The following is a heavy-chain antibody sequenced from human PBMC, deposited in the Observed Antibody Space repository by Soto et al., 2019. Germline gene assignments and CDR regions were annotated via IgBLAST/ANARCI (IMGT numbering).Heavy chain of an antibody. D-gene: IGHD1-1*01. V-gene: IGHV4-59*01. CDR3: ARRTDTPNWFDP. CDR2: VYSSGST. CDR1: GGSISTYY. J-gene: IGHJ5*02. Sequence: QVQLQESGPGLVKPSETLSLTCTVSGGSISTYYWTWIRQPPGKGLEWIGYVYSSGSTNYNPSLRGRVTISLDTSRNQFSLRLTSVTAADTAVYYCARRTDTPNWFDPWGQGTLVTVSS.